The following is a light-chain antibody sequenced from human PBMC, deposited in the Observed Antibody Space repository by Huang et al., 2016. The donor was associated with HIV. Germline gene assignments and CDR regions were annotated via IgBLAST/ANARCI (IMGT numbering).Light chain of an antibody. J-gene: IGKJ2*01. V-gene: IGKV3-20*01. Sequence: EIVLTQSPGTLSLSPGERATLSCRASQSVSTYFAWYQQKPGQAPRLLIYGSSSRATGIPDRFSGSGSGTDFTLTITRLEPEDFAVYYCQQYGNSPPYTFGQGTKLEIK. CDR1: QSVSTY. CDR2: GSS. CDR3: QQYGNSPPYT.